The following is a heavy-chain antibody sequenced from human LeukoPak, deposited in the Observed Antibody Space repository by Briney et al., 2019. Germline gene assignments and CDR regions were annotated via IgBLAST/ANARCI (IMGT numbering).Heavy chain of an antibody. CDR2: ISVYNGNT. CDR3: ARARGGSYYYNYMDV. J-gene: IGHJ6*03. D-gene: IGHD3-16*01. V-gene: IGHV1-18*01. CDR1: GYSFTSYG. Sequence: ASVKVSCKAFGYSFTSYGISWVRQAPGQGLEWMGWISVYNGNTNYAQKLQGRVTMTTDTSTSTAYMELRSLRSDDTAVYYCARARGGSYYYNYMDVWGKGTTVTVSS.